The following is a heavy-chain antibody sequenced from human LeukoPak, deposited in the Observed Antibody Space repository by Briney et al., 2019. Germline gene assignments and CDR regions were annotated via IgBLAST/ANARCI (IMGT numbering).Heavy chain of an antibody. CDR1: GFTFSSYA. J-gene: IGHJ6*03. D-gene: IGHD4-11*01. CDR3: AKTYSKNSHFYYYMDV. V-gene: IGHV3-23*01. CDR2: ISGSDSST. Sequence: TGGSLRLSCAASGFTFSSYAMSWVRQAPGKGLEWVSAISGSDSSTYYADSVKGRFTISRDNSKNTLYLQMNSLRAEDTAVYYCAKTYSKNSHFYYYMDVWGQGTTVTVSS.